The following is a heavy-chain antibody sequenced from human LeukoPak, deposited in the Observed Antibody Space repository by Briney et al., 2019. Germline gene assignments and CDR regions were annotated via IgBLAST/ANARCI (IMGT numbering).Heavy chain of an antibody. CDR3: ARGGGYASGNYRFVDY. CDR2: INHSGST. V-gene: IGHV4-34*01. J-gene: IGHJ4*02. D-gene: IGHD3-10*01. Sequence: PSETLSLTCAVYGGSFSGYYWSWIRQPPGKGLEWIGEINHSGSTNYNPSLKSRVTISVDTSKNQFSLKLTSVTAADTAVYYCARGGGYASGNYRFVDYWGQGTLATVSS. CDR1: GGSFSGYY.